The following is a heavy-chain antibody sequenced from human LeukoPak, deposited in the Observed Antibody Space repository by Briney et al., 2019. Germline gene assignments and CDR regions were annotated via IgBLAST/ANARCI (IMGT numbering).Heavy chain of an antibody. CDR2: ISGSGGST. V-gene: IGHV3-23*01. CDR1: GFTFSSYW. Sequence: GGSLRLSCAASGFTFSSYWMTWVRQAPGKGLEWVSGISGSGGSTYYADSVKGRFTIFRDNSKNTLYLQMNSLRAEDTAVYHCANGWSPDYWGRGTLVTVSS. J-gene: IGHJ4*02. D-gene: IGHD2-15*01. CDR3: ANGWSPDY.